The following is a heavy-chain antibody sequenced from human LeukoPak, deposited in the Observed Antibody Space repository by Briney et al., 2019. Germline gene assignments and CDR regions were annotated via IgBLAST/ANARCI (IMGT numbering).Heavy chain of an antibody. V-gene: IGHV3-48*02. CDR3: ARSPRPLSGDNWFDP. Sequence: GGSLRLSCAASGFTFSSYGMNWVRQAPGKGLGWVSYISSSSSIIHYADSMKGRFTISRDDAKNSLYLQMNSLRDEDTAVYYCARSPRPLSGDNWFDPWGQGTLVTVSS. CDR2: ISSSSSII. CDR1: GFTFSSYG. D-gene: IGHD3-10*01. J-gene: IGHJ5*02.